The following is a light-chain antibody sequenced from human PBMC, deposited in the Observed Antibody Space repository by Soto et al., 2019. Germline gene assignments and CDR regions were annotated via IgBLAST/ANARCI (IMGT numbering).Light chain of an antibody. CDR3: QQYNSYSKT. CDR2: DAS. V-gene: IGKV1-5*01. Sequence: DIQMTQSPSTLSASVGDRVTISCLESESIGSWLAWYQQKPGKAPKLLIYDASSLESGVPSRFSGRGSGTEFTLSISSLQPDDSASYYCQQYNSYSKTLGQGTKVDIK. CDR1: ESIGSW. J-gene: IGKJ1*01.